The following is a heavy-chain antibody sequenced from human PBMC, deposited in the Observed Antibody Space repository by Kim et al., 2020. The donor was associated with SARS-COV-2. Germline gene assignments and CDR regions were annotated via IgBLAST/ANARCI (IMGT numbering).Heavy chain of an antibody. J-gene: IGHJ4*02. CDR3: VTTGWLVVDY. CDR2: ST. D-gene: IGHD6-19*01. Sequence: STYYADSVKGRFTISRDNSKNTLYLQMSSLRAEDTAVYYCVTTGWLVVDYWGQGTLVTVSS. V-gene: IGHV3-64D*09.